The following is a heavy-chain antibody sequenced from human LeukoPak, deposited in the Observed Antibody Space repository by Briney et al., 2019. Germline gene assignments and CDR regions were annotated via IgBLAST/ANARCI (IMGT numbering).Heavy chain of an antibody. CDR1: GFTFSSYA. D-gene: IGHD6-13*01. V-gene: IGHV3-21*04. CDR3: ARLGMIQAYSTEDY. CDR2: ISSSSSYI. Sequence: PGGSLRLSCAASGFTFSSYAMSWVRQAPGKGLEWVSSISSSSSYIYYADSVRGRFTISRDNAKNSLSLQMNSLRAEDTAVYYCARLGMIQAYSTEDYWGQGTLVTVSS. J-gene: IGHJ4*02.